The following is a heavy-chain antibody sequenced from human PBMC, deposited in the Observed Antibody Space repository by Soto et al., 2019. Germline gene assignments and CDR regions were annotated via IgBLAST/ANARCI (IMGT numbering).Heavy chain of an antibody. CDR3: ARGRIQLWSDMDV. CDR1: GFTFSSYA. J-gene: IGHJ6*02. D-gene: IGHD5-18*01. CDR2: ISGTGHRT. V-gene: IGHV3-23*01. Sequence: GGSLRLSCAASGFTFSSYAMNWVRQAPGKGLEWVSAISGTGHRTYYADSVKGRFTVSSDNSKKTVYLQMNSLRAEDTAIYYCARGRIQLWSDMDVWGQGTTVTVSS.